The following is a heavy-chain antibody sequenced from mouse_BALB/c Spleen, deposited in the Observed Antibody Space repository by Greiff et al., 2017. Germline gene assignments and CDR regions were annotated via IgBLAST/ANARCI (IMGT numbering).Heavy chain of an antibody. D-gene: IGHD2-4*01. CDR3: NGVITTEYYFDY. V-gene: IGHV14-4*02. CDR1: GFNIKGYY. CDR2: IDPENGDT. J-gene: IGHJ2*01. Sequence: EVQLQESGAELVRSGASVKLSCTASGFNIKGYYMPWVKQRPEKGLEWIGWIDPENGDTEYAPKFQGKATMTADTSSNTAYLQLSSLTSEDTAVYYCNGVITTEYYFDYWGQGTTLTVAA.